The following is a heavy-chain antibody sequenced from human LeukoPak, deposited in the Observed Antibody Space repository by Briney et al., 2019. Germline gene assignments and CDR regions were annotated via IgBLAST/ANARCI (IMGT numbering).Heavy chain of an antibody. CDR1: GFTFDDYA. Sequence: GGSLRLSCAASGFTFDDYAMQWVRQAPGKGLEWVSLISGDGGSTYYADSVKGRFTISRDNSKNSLYLQMNSLRTEDTALYYCAKDIKYSSSWYRGADAFDIWGQGTMVTVSS. V-gene: IGHV3-43*02. J-gene: IGHJ3*02. D-gene: IGHD6-13*01. CDR2: ISGDGGST. CDR3: AKDIKYSSSWYRGADAFDI.